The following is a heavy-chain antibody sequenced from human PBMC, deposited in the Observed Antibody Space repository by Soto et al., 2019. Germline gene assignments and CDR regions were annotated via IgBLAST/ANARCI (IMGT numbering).Heavy chain of an antibody. D-gene: IGHD1-20*01. CDR3: ARGDLVTGRMHWYFDL. CDR1: DGSISSGNW. V-gene: IGHV4-4*02. Sequence: QVQLQESGPRLVKPSGTLSLTCVVSDGSISSGNWWSWVRQAPGKGMEWIGEIYESGSTNFNPSLKSRVTMSMDTSKNRFSVRLNSVSAADTAVYYCARGDLVTGRMHWYFDLWGRGTRVTVSS. CDR2: IYESGST. J-gene: IGHJ2*01.